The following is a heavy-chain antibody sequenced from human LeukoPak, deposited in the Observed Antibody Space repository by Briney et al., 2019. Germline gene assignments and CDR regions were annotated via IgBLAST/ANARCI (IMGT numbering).Heavy chain of an antibody. CDR1: GGSISSSSYN. Sequence: PSETLSLTCNLSGGSISSSSYNWGWIRQPPGRPLEWIGRVYYSGGTYYNPSLKSRVTISVDTSKNQFSLILTSVTATDTAVYYCARRHSGSYYGKHWFDPWGQGTLVTVSS. CDR2: VYYSGGT. J-gene: IGHJ5*02. D-gene: IGHD1-26*01. V-gene: IGHV4-39*01. CDR3: ARRHSGSYYGKHWFDP.